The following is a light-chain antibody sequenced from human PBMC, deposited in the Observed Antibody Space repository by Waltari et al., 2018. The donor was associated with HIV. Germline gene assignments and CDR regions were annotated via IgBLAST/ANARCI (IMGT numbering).Light chain of an antibody. CDR2: EDN. J-gene: IGLJ3*02. CDR3: QSYDTKNHWV. CDR1: SGSIASNY. V-gene: IGLV6-57*01. Sequence: FMLTQPHSVSGSAGKTVTISCTRDSGSIASNYVQGFQQRPGSSPRTLIYEDNQRPSGVSDRFSASVDSSSNSASLTISGLRTDDEADYYCQSYDTKNHWVFGGGSRLTVL.